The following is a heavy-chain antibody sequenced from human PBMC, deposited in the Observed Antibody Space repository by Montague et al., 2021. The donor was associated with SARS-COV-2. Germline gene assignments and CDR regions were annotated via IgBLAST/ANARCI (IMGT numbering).Heavy chain of an antibody. CDR2: ISSGSGSSI. CDR3: ARDVDPNSWDGMDV. J-gene: IGHJ6*02. V-gene: IGHV3-48*03. CDR1: GFSFSSYE. Sequence: SLRLSCSASGFSFSSYEMNWARQAPGKGLEWISYISSGSGSSIHYADSVRGRFTISGANAKNSLYLQMNGLRAEDTAIYYGARDVDPNSWDGMDVWGQGTTVTVSS. D-gene: IGHD2-15*01.